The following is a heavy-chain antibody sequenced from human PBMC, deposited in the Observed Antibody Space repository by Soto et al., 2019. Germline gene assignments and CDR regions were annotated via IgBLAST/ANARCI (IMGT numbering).Heavy chain of an antibody. V-gene: IGHV1-69*13. CDR1: GGTFSSYA. J-gene: IGHJ4*02. D-gene: IGHD5-12*01. CDR2: IIPIFGTA. Sequence: SVKVSCKASGGTFSSYAISWVRQAPGQGLEWMGGIIPIFGTANYAQKFQGRVTITADESTSTAYMELSGLRSEDTAVYYCATSRDGYNYEAGYWGQGTLVTVPS. CDR3: ATSRDGYNYEAGY.